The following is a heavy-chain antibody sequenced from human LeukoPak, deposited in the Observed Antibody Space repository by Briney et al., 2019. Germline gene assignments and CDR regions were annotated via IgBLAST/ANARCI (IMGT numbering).Heavy chain of an antibody. J-gene: IGHJ5*02. CDR2: IAYHGNTE. CDR1: GFTISSHG. V-gene: IGHV3-30*18. CDR3: AKDWGSGGWYNYFDP. Sequence: PTGGSLRLSFAVSGFTISSHGMHWVRQAPGKGPEWVAMIAYHGNTEYYGDSVKGRFTISRDNSKNTLYLQMDSLRAEDTAVYHCAKDWGSGGWYNYFDPWGQGTLVTVSS. D-gene: IGHD6-19*01.